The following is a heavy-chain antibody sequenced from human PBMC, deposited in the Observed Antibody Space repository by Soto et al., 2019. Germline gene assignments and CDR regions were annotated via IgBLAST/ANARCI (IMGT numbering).Heavy chain of an antibody. V-gene: IGHV1-69*13. Sequence: EASVKVSCKASGGTFSSYAISWVRQAPGQGLEWMGGIIPIFGTANYAQKFQGRVTITADESTSTAYMELSSLRSEDTAVYYCARVSTIFGVVRHGMDVWGQGTTVTVSS. D-gene: IGHD3-3*01. CDR1: GGTFSSYA. J-gene: IGHJ6*02. CDR3: ARVSTIFGVVRHGMDV. CDR2: IIPIFGTA.